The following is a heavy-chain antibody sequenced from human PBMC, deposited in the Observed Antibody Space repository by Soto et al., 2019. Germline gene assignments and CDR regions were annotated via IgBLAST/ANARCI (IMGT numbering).Heavy chain of an antibody. CDR2: IYYSGST. CDR1: GGSISSYY. V-gene: IGHV4-59*08. J-gene: IGHJ4*02. D-gene: IGHD4-17*01. Sequence: SETLSLTCTVSGGSISSYYWSWIRQPPGKGLEWIGYIYYSGSTNYNPSLKSRVTISVDTSKNQFSLKLSSVTAADTAVYYCASTLDYGDYGPLDYWGQGTLVTVS. CDR3: ASTLDYGDYGPLDY.